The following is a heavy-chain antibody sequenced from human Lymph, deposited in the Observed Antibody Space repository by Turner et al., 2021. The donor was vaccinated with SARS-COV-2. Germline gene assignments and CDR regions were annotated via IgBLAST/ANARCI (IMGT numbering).Heavy chain of an antibody. V-gene: IGHV3-23*01. CDR3: AKEGDTAMVNFDY. CDR1: GFTFSSYA. Sequence: VQLLESGGGSVQPGGSLRLSCPASGFTFSSYAMSWVRQAPGKGREWVSAISGSGGSTYYADSVKGRFTISRNNSKNTLYLQMNSLRAEDTAVYYCAKEGDTAMVNFDYWGQGTLVTVSS. D-gene: IGHD5-18*01. CDR2: ISGSGGST. J-gene: IGHJ4*02.